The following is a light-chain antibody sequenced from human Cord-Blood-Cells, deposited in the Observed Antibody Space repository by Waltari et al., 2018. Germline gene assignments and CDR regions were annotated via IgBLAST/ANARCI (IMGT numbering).Light chain of an antibody. Sequence: DIQMTQSPSSLSASVGDRVTITCRANQSISSYLNWYQQKPGKAPKLLIYAASSLQSGVPSRFSGSGSGTDFTLTISSLQPEDFATSSCQQSYSTPYTFGQGTKLEIK. CDR3: QQSYSTPYT. CDR2: AAS. CDR1: QSISSY. V-gene: IGKV1-39*01. J-gene: IGKJ2*01.